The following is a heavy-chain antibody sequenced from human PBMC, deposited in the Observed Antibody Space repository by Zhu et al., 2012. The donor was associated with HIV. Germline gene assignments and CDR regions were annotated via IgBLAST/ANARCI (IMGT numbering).Heavy chain of an antibody. Sequence: QVQLQESGPGLVKPSETLSLICTVSDYSISSGYFWGWIRQPPGKGLEWIGSIYHSGTTYYKSSLKSRVTISLDTSKNQFSLKLSSVTAADTAVYYCARVSLAVTGLDYFDYWSQGPWSTVSS. CDR2: IYHSGTT. V-gene: IGHV4-38-2*02. J-gene: IGHJ4*02. CDR3: ARVSLAVTGLDYFDY. D-gene: IGHD6-19*01. CDR1: DYSISSGYF.